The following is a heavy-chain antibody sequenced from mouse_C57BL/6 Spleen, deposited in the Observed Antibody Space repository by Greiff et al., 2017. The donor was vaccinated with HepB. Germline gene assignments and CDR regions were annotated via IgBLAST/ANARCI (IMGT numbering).Heavy chain of an antibody. V-gene: IGHV5-17*01. CDR2: ISSGSSTI. CDR1: GFTFSDYG. Sequence: DVKLVESGGGLVKPGGSLKLSCAASGFTFSDYGMHWVRQAPEKGLEWVAYISSGSSTIYYADTVKGRFTISRDNAKNTLFLQMTSLRSEDTAMYYCARGGLRPYWYFDVWGTGTTVTVSS. D-gene: IGHD2-2*01. CDR3: ARGGLRPYWYFDV. J-gene: IGHJ1*03.